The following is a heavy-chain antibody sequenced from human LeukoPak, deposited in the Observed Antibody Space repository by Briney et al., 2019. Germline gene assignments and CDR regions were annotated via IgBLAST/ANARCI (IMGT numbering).Heavy chain of an antibody. CDR3: AKCARVDWLPIDY. V-gene: IGHV1-2*02. CDR2: INPKSGGA. CDR1: GYTFTGYY. Sequence: ASVKVSCKAPGYTFTGYYIHWVRQAPGQGLEWMGWINPKSGGANYAQKFQGRVTMTRDTSISTAYMELSRLRSVDTAVYYCAKCARVDWLPIDYWGQGTVVTVSA. J-gene: IGHJ4*02. D-gene: IGHD3-9*01.